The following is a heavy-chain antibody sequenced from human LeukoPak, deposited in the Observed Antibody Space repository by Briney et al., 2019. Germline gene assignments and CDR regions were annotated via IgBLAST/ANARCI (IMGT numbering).Heavy chain of an antibody. D-gene: IGHD3-3*01. CDR2: ISGSGGST. V-gene: IGHV3-23*01. CDR1: GFTFSDHY. Sequence: GGSLRLSCAASGFTFSDHYMDWVRQAPGKGLEWVSAISGSGGSTYYADSVKGRFTISRDNSKNTLYLQMNSLRAEDTAVYYCAKDLQGEDFWSGHPFDYWGQGTLVTVSS. J-gene: IGHJ4*02. CDR3: AKDLQGEDFWSGHPFDY.